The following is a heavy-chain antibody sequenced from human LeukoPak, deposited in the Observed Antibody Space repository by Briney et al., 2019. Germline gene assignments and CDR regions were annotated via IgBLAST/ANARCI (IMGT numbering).Heavy chain of an antibody. CDR3: ARHLKAIFGVAPIHDY. D-gene: IGHD3-3*01. CDR1: GYSISSGYY. Sequence: PSETLSLTCAVSGYSISSGYYWGWIRQPPGKGLEWIGSIYHSGSTYYNPSLKSRVTISVDTSKNQFSLKLSSVTAADTAVYYCARHLKAIFGVAPIHDYWGQGTLVTVSS. V-gene: IGHV4-38-2*01. CDR2: IYHSGST. J-gene: IGHJ4*02.